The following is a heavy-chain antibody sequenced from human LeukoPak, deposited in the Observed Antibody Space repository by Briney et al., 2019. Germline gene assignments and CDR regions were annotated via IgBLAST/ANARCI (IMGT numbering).Heavy chain of an antibody. CDR1: GFTFSSYA. V-gene: IGHV3-30*04. Sequence: GGSLRLSCAASGFTFSSYAMHWVRQAPGKGLEWVAFIRYDGSNKYYADSVKGRFTISRDNAKNSLYLQMNSLRAEDTAVYYCARSQYCTSTSCNKYAFDIWGQGTMVTVSS. D-gene: IGHD2-2*01. CDR3: ARSQYCTSTSCNKYAFDI. J-gene: IGHJ3*02. CDR2: IRYDGSNK.